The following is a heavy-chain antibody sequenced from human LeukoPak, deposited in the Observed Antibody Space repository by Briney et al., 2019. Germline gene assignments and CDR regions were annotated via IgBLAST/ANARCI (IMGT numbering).Heavy chain of an antibody. V-gene: IGHV3-9*01. J-gene: IGHJ4*02. CDR2: ISWNSDSI. Sequence: GGSLRLSCAASGFIFGDYGMHWVRQVPGKGLEWVAGISWNSDSIGYVDSVKGRFTISRDNANNSLYLQMDSLRAEDTAVYYCAKNVRSDYFDYWGQGTLVTVSS. CDR3: AKNVRSDYFDY. CDR1: GFIFGDYG.